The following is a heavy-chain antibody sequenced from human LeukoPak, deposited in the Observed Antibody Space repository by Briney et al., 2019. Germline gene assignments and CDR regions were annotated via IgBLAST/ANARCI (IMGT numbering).Heavy chain of an antibody. Sequence: GGSLRLSCAASGFTSSSYAMSWVRQAPGKGLEWVSAISGSGGSTYYADSVKGRFTISRDNSKNTLYLQMNSLRAEDTAVYYCATCGSSSWFLYNWFDPWGQGTLVTVSS. J-gene: IGHJ5*02. CDR3: ATCGSSSWFLYNWFDP. V-gene: IGHV3-23*01. D-gene: IGHD6-13*01. CDR1: GFTSSSYA. CDR2: ISGSGGST.